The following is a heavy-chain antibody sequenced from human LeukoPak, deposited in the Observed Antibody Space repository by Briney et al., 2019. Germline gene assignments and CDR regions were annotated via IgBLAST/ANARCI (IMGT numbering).Heavy chain of an antibody. CDR3: ARGSSTGYYYFDY. CDR1: GYSISSGYY. CDR2: IYHSGST. D-gene: IGHD2-2*01. J-gene: IGHJ4*02. Sequence: TSETLSLTCTVSGYSISSGYYWGWIRQPPGKGLEWIGSIYHSGSTYYNPSLKSRVTISVDTSKNQFSLKLSSVTAADTAVYYCARGSSTGYYYFDYWGQGTLVTVSS. V-gene: IGHV4-38-2*02.